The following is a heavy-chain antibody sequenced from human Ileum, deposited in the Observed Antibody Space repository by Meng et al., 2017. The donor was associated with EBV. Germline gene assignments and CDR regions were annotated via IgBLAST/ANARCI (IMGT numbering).Heavy chain of an antibody. CDR1: GYTFTRYP. V-gene: IGHV1-3*04. D-gene: IGHD3/OR15-3a*01. J-gene: IGHJ4*02. CDR3: ASRPGFNIGPFDF. Sequence: QVHVVQPWDEVKRPVASVKLSCKASGYTFTRYPIHWVRQAPGQRPEWMGWINTDNGETEFSQKFQGRVTITRDTSATTAYMELISLRSEDTAVYYCASRPGFNIGPFDFWGQGTLVTVSS. CDR2: INTDNGET.